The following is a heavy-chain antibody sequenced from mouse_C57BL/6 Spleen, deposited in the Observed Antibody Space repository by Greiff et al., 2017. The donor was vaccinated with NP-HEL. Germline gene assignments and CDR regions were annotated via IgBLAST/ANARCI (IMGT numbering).Heavy chain of an antibody. J-gene: IGHJ3*01. CDR3: ARVGYDYEAWFAY. D-gene: IGHD2-4*01. Sequence: DVMLVESEGGLVQPGSSMKLSCTASGFTFSDYYMAWVRQVPEKGLEWVANINYDGSSTYYLDSLKSRFIISRDNAKNILYLQMSSLKSEDTATYYCARVGYDYEAWFAYWGQGTLVTVSA. CDR2: INYDGSST. CDR1: GFTFSDYY. V-gene: IGHV5-16*01.